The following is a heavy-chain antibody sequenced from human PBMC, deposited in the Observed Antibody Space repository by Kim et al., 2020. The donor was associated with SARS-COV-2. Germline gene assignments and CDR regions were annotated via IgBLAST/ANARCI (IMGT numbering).Heavy chain of an antibody. V-gene: IGHV1-69*13. CDR3: ATGYCSGGSCYSAFDY. J-gene: IGHJ4*02. Sequence: SVKVSCKASGGTFSSYAISWVRQAPGQGLEWMGGIIPIFGTANYAQKFQGRVTITADESTSTAYMELSSLRSEDTAVYYCATGYCSGGSCYSAFDYWGQGTLVTVSS. CDR2: IIPIFGTA. CDR1: GGTFSSYA. D-gene: IGHD2-15*01.